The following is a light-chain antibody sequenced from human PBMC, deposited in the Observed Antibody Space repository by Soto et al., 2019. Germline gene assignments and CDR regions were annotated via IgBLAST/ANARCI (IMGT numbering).Light chain of an antibody. J-gene: IGKJ4*01. CDR2: EVS. CDR1: QTVSSS. Sequence: EIVLTQSPATLSLSPGERATLSCRASQTVSSSLAWYQQKPGQAPRLLIYEVSNRATGIPARFSGSGSGAAFTLHISSLGAGNFALYYCQQHINWPLTFGGGTKV. CDR3: QQHINWPLT. V-gene: IGKV3-11*01.